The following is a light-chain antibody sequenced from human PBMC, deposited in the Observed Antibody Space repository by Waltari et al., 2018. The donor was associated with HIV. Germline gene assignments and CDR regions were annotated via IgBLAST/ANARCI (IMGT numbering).Light chain of an antibody. V-gene: IGLV1-47*01. J-gene: IGLJ1*01. CDR2: KNS. Sequence: QSLLTQPPSASATPGQRVTISCSGSYYNIGSHHVYWYPHLPGTAPKLLIYKNSQRPSGVPDRFSGSKSGASAYLAISGLRSEDEADYYCTGWDASLSEYVFGPGTRVTV. CDR1: YYNIGSHH. CDR3: TGWDASLSEYV.